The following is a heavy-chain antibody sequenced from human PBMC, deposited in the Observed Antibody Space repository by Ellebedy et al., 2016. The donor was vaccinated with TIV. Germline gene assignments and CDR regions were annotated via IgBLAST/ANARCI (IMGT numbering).Heavy chain of an antibody. V-gene: IGHV4-39*01. CDR1: GGSISSGGFY. CDR2: FYYSETT. CDR3: ARHLMPTGRINP. Sequence: SETLSLTXTVSGGSISSGGFYWSWIRLHPGKGLEWIGHFYYSETTYHNPSLKRRVTISVDTSKNQFSLNLNSVTAADTAVYYCARHLMPTGRINPWGQGTLVTVSS. D-gene: IGHD4-17*01. J-gene: IGHJ5*02.